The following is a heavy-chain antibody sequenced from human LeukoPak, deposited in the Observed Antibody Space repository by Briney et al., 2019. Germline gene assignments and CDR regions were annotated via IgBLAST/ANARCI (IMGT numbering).Heavy chain of an antibody. J-gene: IGHJ4*02. D-gene: IGHD5-12*01. CDR2: ISYSGST. V-gene: IGHV4-59*01. CDR1: GGSISSYY. CDR3: ARGFDSKSTYFDY. Sequence: SETLSLTCTVSGGSISSYYWNWTRQPPGKGLEWIGYISYSGSTNYNPSLKSRVTISLDTSKNQFSLKLRSVTAADTAVYYCARGFDSKSTYFDYWGQGTLVTVSS.